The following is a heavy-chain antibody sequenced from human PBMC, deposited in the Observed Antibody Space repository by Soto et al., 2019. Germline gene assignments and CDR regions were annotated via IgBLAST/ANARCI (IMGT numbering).Heavy chain of an antibody. D-gene: IGHD5-12*01. CDR3: ARDGLDIVSVGAIAEAFDI. CDR2: IIPIFGTA. Sequence: GASVKVSCKASGGTFSSYAISWVRQAPGQGLEWMGGIIPIFGTANYAQKFQGRVTITADESTSTAYMELSSLRSEDTAGYYCARDGLDIVSVGAIAEAFDIWGQGTMVTVSS. V-gene: IGHV1-69*13. J-gene: IGHJ3*02. CDR1: GGTFSSYA.